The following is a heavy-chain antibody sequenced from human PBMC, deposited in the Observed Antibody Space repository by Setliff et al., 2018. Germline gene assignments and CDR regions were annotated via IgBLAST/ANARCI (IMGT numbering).Heavy chain of an antibody. CDR1: GYTFLNYG. Sequence: ASVKVSCKTSGYTFLNYGISWVRQAPGHGLEWMGWINTDTGSTDYSQKIQGRVTMTTDTSTSTAYMELRSLTSDDTAVYFCARWGSGASRHWGQGTLVTVSS. D-gene: IGHD3-10*01. J-gene: IGHJ4*02. V-gene: IGHV1-18*01. CDR3: ARWGSGASRH. CDR2: INTDTGST.